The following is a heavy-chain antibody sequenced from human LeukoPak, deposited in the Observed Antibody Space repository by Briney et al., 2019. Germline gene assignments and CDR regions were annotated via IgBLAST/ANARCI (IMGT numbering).Heavy chain of an antibody. CDR1: GYTFTGYY. V-gene: IGHV1-2*02. Sequence: ASVKVSCKASGYTFTGYYMHWVRQAPGQGLEWMGWINPDSGATNYAQKFQGRVTMTRDTSIRTAYMELSSLRSDETAVYYCARPQGSGWTNYYGMDVWGQGTTVTVSS. D-gene: IGHD6-19*01. CDR3: ARPQGSGWTNYYGMDV. J-gene: IGHJ6*02. CDR2: INPDSGAT.